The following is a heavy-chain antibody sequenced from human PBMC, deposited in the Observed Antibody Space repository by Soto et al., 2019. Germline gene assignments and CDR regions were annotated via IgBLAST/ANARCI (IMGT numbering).Heavy chain of an antibody. Sequence: GGSLRLSCAASGFTFSSYWMSWVRQAPGKGLEWVANIKQDGSEKYYVDSVKGRFNISIDNAKNSLYLQMNSLRAEDTAVYYCAINYYDSSGLSYIVDYWGQGTLVTVSS. D-gene: IGHD3-22*01. CDR3: AINYYDSSGLSYIVDY. CDR2: IKQDGSEK. V-gene: IGHV3-7*01. J-gene: IGHJ4*02. CDR1: GFTFSSYW.